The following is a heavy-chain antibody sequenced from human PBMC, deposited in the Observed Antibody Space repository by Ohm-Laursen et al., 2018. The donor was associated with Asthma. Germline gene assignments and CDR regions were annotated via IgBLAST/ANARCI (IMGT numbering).Heavy chain of an antibody. CDR2: IITIFGTA. D-gene: IGHD3-22*01. CDR3: ARVNKDYYDSSGYYVFDY. Sequence: ASVKVSCKVSGGTFSSYAISWVRQAPGQGLEWMGGIITIFGTANYAQKFQGRVTITADESTSTAYMELSSLRSEDTAVYYCARVNKDYYDSSGYYVFDYWGQGTMVTVSS. V-gene: IGHV1-69*13. CDR1: GGTFSSYA. J-gene: IGHJ4*02.